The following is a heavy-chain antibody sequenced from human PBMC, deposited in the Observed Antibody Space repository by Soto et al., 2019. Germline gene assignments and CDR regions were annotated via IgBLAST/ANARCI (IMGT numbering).Heavy chain of an antibody. Sequence: QVQLLESGPGLVKASETLSLTCSISGGSISSCVYYCSWVRQRPGKGLEWIGYVYFNENTYYNPSLMSRVTISVGTSKSQFSLRLSSVPAADAAVYYCERQLTMARGIVFWGPGISVSVSS. D-gene: IGHD3-10*01. J-gene: IGHJ4*02. CDR2: VYFNENT. CDR3: ERQLTMARGIVF. V-gene: IGHV4-31*03. CDR1: GGSISSCVYY.